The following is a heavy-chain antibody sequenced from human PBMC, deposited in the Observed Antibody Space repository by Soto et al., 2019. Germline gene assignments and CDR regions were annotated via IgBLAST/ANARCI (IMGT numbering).Heavy chain of an antibody. CDR1: GFTFSSYA. CDR3: VKDWSTIFGVFNAFDI. Sequence: GGSLRLSCSASGFTFSSYAMHWVRQAPGKGLEYVSAISSNGGSTYYADSVKGRFTISRDNSKNTLYLQMSSLRAEDTAVYYCVKDWSTIFGVFNAFDIWGQGTMVTVSS. CDR2: ISSNGGST. V-gene: IGHV3-64D*06. J-gene: IGHJ3*02. D-gene: IGHD3-3*01.